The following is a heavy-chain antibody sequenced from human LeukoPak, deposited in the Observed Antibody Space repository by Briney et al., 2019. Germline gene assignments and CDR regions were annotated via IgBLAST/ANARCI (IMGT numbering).Heavy chain of an antibody. CDR3: ARDVDYANPRHDY. Sequence: PGGSLRLSCAASGFTFSSYAMSWVRQAPGKGLEWVANINLDGSQKYYVDSVKGRFTISRDNAKNSLYLQMNSLRAEDTAVYYCARDVDYANPRHDYWGQGTLVTVSS. CDR1: GFTFSSYA. J-gene: IGHJ4*02. D-gene: IGHD4/OR15-4a*01. V-gene: IGHV3-7*01. CDR2: INLDGSQK.